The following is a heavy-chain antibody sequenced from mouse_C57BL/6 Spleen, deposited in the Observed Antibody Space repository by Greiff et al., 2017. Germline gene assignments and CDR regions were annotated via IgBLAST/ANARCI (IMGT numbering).Heavy chain of an antibody. V-gene: IGHV1-80*01. D-gene: IGHD2-5*01. CDR2: IYPGDGAT. CDR1: GYAFSSYW. Sequence: QVQLQQSGAELVKPGASVKISCKASGYAFSSYWMNWVKQRPGKGLEWIGQIYPGDGATNYNGKFKGKATRTADKSSSTAYMQLSSLTSEDSAVYFCARRYYSNYDLDYWGQGTTLTVSS. J-gene: IGHJ2*01. CDR3: ARRYYSNYDLDY.